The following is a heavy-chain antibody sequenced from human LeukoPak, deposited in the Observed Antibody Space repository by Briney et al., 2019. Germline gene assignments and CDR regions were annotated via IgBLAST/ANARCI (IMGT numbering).Heavy chain of an antibody. CDR1: GFTFSDYY. J-gene: IGHJ5*02. V-gene: IGHV4-34*08. CDR2: INHSGST. D-gene: IGHD2-2*01. CDR3: AGCRGTRVQS. Sequence: PGGSLRLSCAASGFTFSDYYMSWIRQPPGKGLEWIGEINHSGSTNYNPSLKSRFTISVDTSKNQFSLKLSSVTAADTATYYCAGCRGTRVQSWGQGTLVSVSS.